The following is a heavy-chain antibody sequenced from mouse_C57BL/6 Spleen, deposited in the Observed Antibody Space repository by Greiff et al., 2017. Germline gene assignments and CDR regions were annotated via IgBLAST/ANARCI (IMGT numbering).Heavy chain of an antibody. V-gene: IGHV14-4*01. CDR1: GFNIKDDY. J-gene: IGHJ3*01. Sequence: EVQRVESGAELVRPGASVKLSCTASGFNIKDDYMHWVKQRPEQGLEWIGWIDPENGDTEYASKFQGKATITADTSSNTAYLQLSSLTSEDTAVYYCTTDYYGSSYWFAYWGQGTLVTVSA. CDR2: IDPENGDT. CDR3: TTDYYGSSYWFAY. D-gene: IGHD1-1*01.